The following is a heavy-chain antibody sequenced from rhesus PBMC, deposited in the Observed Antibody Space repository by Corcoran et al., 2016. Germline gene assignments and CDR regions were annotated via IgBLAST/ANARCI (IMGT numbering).Heavy chain of an antibody. CDR1: GDSFSSFW. D-gene: IGHD5-36*02. CDR3: ARLSNIGSVFYFDF. J-gene: IGHJ4*01. V-gene: IGHV4-80*01. CDR2: VNGNRGNT. Sequence: QVQLQESGPGLVKPSETLSLTCAVSGDSFSSFWWNWIRQSLGKGLEWIGQVNGNRGNTNSNPSFRIRVTISKAASKNRCSLQLTSVTAADTAVYFCARLSNIGSVFYFDFWGQGVLVTVSS.